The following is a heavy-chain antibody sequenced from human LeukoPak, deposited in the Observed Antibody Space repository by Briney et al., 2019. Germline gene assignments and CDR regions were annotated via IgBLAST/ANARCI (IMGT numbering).Heavy chain of an antibody. CDR2: IYYSGST. CDR1: GGSISSYF. J-gene: IGHJ4*02. V-gene: IGHV4-59*08. D-gene: IGHD1-26*01. Sequence: PSETLSLTCTVSGGSISSYFWSWIRQPPGKGLEWIGYIYYSGSTNYNPSLKSRVTISVDTSKNQFSLILSSETAADTAVYYCARHDSSSGLPYYFDYWGQGTLVTVSS. CDR3: ARHDSSSGLPYYFDY.